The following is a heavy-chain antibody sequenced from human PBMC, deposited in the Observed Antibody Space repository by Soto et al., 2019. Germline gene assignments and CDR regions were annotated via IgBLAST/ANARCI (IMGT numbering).Heavy chain of an antibody. V-gene: IGHV3-23*01. J-gene: IGHJ4*02. D-gene: IGHD2-21*01. Sequence: VGSLRLSCAVSGFTFSSYAMSWVCQTPGKGLEWVSTITHSGGRTYYADSVKGRFTISRDNSKNTLYLQMNSLRAEDTAVYYCAKGPLLPMSAIDMAFDYWCQGTLVTVSS. CDR1: GFTFSSYA. CDR2: ITHSGGRT. CDR3: AKGPLLPMSAIDMAFDY.